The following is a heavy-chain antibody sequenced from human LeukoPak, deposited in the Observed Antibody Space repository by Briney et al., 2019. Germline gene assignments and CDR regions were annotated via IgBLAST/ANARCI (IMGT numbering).Heavy chain of an antibody. CDR1: GGSIGGDY. V-gene: IGHV4-59*08. CDR2: IYHTGAT. D-gene: IGHD6-19*01. J-gene: IGHJ4*02. Sequence: SETLSLTCTVSGGSIGGDYWTWIRQPPGKGLQYIGYIYHTGATNYNPSLKSRVTMSVDTSKNQFSLKSNSVTAADTAVYFCAKYGKSGWSIDNWGQGTLVTVSS. CDR3: AKYGKSGWSIDN.